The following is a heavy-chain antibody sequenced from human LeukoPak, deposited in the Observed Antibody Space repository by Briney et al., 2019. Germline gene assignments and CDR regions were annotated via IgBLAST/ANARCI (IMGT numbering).Heavy chain of an antibody. J-gene: IGHJ3*02. Sequence: ASVKVSCKASGYTFSSYAISWVRQAPGQGLEWMGGIIPIFGTANYAQKFQGRVTITADESTSTAYMELSSLRSEDTAVYYCASGKARFLEWSFRYAFDIWGQGTMVTVSS. CDR3: ASGKARFLEWSFRYAFDI. V-gene: IGHV1-69*13. CDR2: IIPIFGTA. D-gene: IGHD3-3*01. CDR1: GYTFSSYA.